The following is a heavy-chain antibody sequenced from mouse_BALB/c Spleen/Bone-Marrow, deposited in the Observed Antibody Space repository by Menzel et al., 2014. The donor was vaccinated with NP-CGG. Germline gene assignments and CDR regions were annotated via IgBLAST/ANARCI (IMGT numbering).Heavy chain of an antibody. CDR3: ARGDYRYDETMDY. Sequence: VKLVESGPELVRPGVSVKISCKGSGYTFTDYGMHWVKQSHAKSLEWIGLISPYSGNTNYNQKFKDKATMTVDKSSSTAYMELARLTSEDSAIYYCARGDYRYDETMDYWGQGTSVTVSS. D-gene: IGHD2-14*01. CDR2: ISPYSGNT. CDR1: GYTFTDYG. J-gene: IGHJ4*01. V-gene: IGHV1-67*01.